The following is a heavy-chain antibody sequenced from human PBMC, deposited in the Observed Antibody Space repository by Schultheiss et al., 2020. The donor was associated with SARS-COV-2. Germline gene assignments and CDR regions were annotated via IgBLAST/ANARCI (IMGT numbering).Heavy chain of an antibody. CDR2: IYYSGST. Sequence: SETLSLTCTVSGGSISSSSYYWGWIRQPPGKGLEWIGSIYYSGSTYYNPSLKSRVTISVDRSKNQFSLKLSSVTAADTAVYYCAGLWFGELLENYWGQGTLVTVSS. J-gene: IGHJ4*02. CDR3: AGLWFGELLENY. CDR1: GGSISSSSYY. V-gene: IGHV4-39*01. D-gene: IGHD3-10*01.